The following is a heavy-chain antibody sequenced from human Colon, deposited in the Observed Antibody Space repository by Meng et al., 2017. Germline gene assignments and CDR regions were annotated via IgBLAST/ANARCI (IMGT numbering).Heavy chain of an antibody. J-gene: IGHJ4*02. V-gene: IGHV7-4-1*02. Sequence: QVRLVQSGVELKKPGASVRISCKASGYTFTTYGMNWVRQAPGQGLEWMGWINTNTGKPTYAQGLTGRFVFSLDTSVSTAYLQISSLKAEDTVVYYCARDSEAADYWGQGTLVTVSS. CDR1: GYTFTTYG. CDR2: INTNTGKP. D-gene: IGHD6-25*01. CDR3: ARDSEAADY.